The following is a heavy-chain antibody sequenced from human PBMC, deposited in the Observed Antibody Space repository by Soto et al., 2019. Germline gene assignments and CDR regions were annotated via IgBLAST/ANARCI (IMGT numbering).Heavy chain of an antibody. CDR2: ISGSGGST. Sequence: GGSLRLSCAASGFTFSSYAMSWVRQAPGKGLEWVSAISGSGGSTYYADSVKGRFTISRDNSKNTLYLQMNSLRAEDTAVYYCAKAYCSSTSCPGDYWGQGTLVTVSS. V-gene: IGHV3-23*01. CDR1: GFTFSSYA. D-gene: IGHD2-2*01. CDR3: AKAYCSSTSCPGDY. J-gene: IGHJ4*02.